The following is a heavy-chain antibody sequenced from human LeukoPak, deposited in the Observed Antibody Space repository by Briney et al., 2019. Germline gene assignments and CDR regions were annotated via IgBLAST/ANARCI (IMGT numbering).Heavy chain of an antibody. D-gene: IGHD3-9*01. CDR3: ARSVTGYYPYYFDY. Sequence: LRLSCVASGFSFSSYWMHWVRQAPGKGLVWIGYIYYSGSTYYNPSLKSRVTISVDASKNQFSLKLSSVTAADTAVYYCARSVTGYYPYYFDYWGQGTLVTVSS. CDR2: IYYSGST. CDR1: GFSFSSYW. J-gene: IGHJ4*02. V-gene: IGHV4-31*02.